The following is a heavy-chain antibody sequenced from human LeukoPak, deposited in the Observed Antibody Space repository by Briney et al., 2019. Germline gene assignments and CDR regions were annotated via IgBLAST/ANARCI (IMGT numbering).Heavy chain of an antibody. J-gene: IGHJ4*02. Sequence: PSETLSLXCTVSGYSISSGYYWGWIRQPPGKGLEWIGSIYHSGNTYYNPSLKSRVTISVDTSKNQFSLKLSSVTAADTAVYYCARGATVTLFDYWGQGTLVTVSS. CDR1: GYSISSGYY. V-gene: IGHV4-38-2*02. D-gene: IGHD4-17*01. CDR2: IYHSGNT. CDR3: ARGATVTLFDY.